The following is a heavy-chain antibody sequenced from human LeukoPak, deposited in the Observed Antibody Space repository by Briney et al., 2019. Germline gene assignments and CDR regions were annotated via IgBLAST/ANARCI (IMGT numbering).Heavy chain of an antibody. Sequence: ASVKVSCKASGGTFSSYAISWVRQAPGQGLEWMGRINPNSGGTNYAQKFQGRVTMTRDTSISTAYMDLSRLGSDDTAVYYCARDGALDYWGQGTLVTASS. CDR2: INPNSGGT. CDR3: ARDGALDY. CDR1: GGTFSSYA. J-gene: IGHJ4*02. D-gene: IGHD3-16*01. V-gene: IGHV1-2*02.